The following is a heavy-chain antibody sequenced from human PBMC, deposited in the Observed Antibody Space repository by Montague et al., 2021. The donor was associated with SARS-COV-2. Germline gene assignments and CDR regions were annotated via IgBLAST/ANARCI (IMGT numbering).Heavy chain of an antibody. V-gene: IGHV3-48*03. CDR1: GFTFSSYE. CDR2: ISSSSSII. Sequence: SLRLSCAASGFTFSSYEMNWVRQAPGKGLEWVSYISSSSSIIYYADSVKGRFTISRDNAKNSLYLQMNSLRAEDTAVYYCARGNFDWLLLPDGYFDHWGQGTLATVSS. D-gene: IGHD3-9*01. J-gene: IGHJ4*02. CDR3: ARGNFDWLLLPDGYFDH.